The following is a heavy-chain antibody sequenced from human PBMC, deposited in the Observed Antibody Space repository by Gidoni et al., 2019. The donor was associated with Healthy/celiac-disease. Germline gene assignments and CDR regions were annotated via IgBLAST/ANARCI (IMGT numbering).Heavy chain of an antibody. V-gene: IGHV3-23*01. CDR2: ISGSGGST. J-gene: IGHJ4*02. CDR3: AKDLNILTGYYKAGAYYFDY. CDR1: GFTLSSYA. Sequence: EVQLLESGGGLVQPGGSLRLSCAASGFTLSSYAMRWVRQAPGKGLEWVSAISGSGGSTYYADSVKGRFTISRDNSKNTLYLQMNSLRAEDTAVYYCAKDLNILTGYYKAGAYYFDYWGQGTLVTVSS. D-gene: IGHD3-9*01.